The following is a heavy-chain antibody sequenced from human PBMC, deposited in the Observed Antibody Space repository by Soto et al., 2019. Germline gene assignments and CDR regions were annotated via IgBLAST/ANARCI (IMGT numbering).Heavy chain of an antibody. V-gene: IGHV3-15*01. CDR1: GFTFSNAW. D-gene: IGHD1-26*01. CDR2: IKSKTDGGTT. Sequence: ESGGGLVKPGGSLRLSCAASGFTFSNAWMSWVRQAPGKGLEWVGRIKSKTDGGTTDYAAPVKGRFTISRDDSKNTLYLQMNSLKTEDTAVYYCTTDRWELLRLDYWGQGTLVTVSS. CDR3: TTDRWELLRLDY. J-gene: IGHJ4*02.